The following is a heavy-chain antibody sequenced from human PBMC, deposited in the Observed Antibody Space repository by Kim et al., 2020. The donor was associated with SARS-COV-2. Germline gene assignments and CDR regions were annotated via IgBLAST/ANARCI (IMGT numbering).Heavy chain of an antibody. V-gene: IGHV4-38-2*02. CDR1: GYSISSGYY. Sequence: SETLSLTCTVSGYSISSGYYWGWIRQPPGKGLEWIGSIYHSGSTYYNPSLKSRVTISVDTSKNQFSLKLSSVTAADTAVYYCARGIPNYDSSGHRFDYWGQGTLVTVSS. CDR3: ARGIPNYDSSGHRFDY. J-gene: IGHJ4*02. CDR2: IYHSGST. D-gene: IGHD3-22*01.